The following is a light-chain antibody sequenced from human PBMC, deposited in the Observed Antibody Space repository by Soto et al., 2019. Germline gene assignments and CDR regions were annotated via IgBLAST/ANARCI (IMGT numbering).Light chain of an antibody. J-gene: IGKJ1*01. CDR2: AAS. Sequence: DIQMTQSPSSLSASVGDRVTITCRASQSISSYLNWYQQKPGKAPKLLIYAASSLQSGVPSRFSGSGSGTDFTLTISSLQPEDFATYYCQQTHISPRTFGRGTKVDIK. CDR3: QQTHISPRT. V-gene: IGKV1-39*01. CDR1: QSISSY.